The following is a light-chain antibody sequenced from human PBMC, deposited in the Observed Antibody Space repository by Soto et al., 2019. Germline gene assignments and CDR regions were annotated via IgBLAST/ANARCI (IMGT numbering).Light chain of an antibody. V-gene: IGKV3-20*01. CDR3: HHYGTSPT. CDR1: QNIGYSY. CDR2: GVS. Sequence: EIVLTQSPGIMSLSPGERANLSCRASQNIGYSYVAWYQHKPGQAPRLLIYGVSSRATDVPDRFSGSGSGTDFTLTISRLEPADFAVYFCHHYGTSPTFGQGTRLEIK. J-gene: IGKJ5*01.